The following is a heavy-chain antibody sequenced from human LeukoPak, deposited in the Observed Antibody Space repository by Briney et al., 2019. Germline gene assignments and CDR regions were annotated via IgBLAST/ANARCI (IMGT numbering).Heavy chain of an antibody. CDR3: ARMYSSGWYRDY. V-gene: IGHV4-39*07. CDR1: GGSISSSDYH. D-gene: IGHD6-19*01. Sequence: SETLSLTCTVSGGSISSSDYHWDWIRQPPGKGLEWIGTIYYSGNTYYNPSLKSRVTISVDTSKNQFSLKLSSVTAADTAVYYCARMYSSGWYRDYWGQGTLVTVSS. J-gene: IGHJ4*02. CDR2: IYYSGNT.